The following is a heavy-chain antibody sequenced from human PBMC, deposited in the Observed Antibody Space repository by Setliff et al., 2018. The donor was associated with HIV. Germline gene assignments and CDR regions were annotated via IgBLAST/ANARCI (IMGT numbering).Heavy chain of an antibody. CDR3: ARGQPPTPRPYFYHMDV. J-gene: IGHJ6*03. D-gene: IGHD2-15*01. CDR2: MSPQSDNT. CDR1: GYAFSAYD. Sequence: ASVKVSCKASGYAFSAYDFNWVRQVPGQGLEWVGSMSPQSDNTVYAQKFLGRVTMTMDTSIGTAYMELSSLRSEDTAVYYCARGQPPTPRPYFYHMDVWGNGTSVTVSS. V-gene: IGHV1-8*02.